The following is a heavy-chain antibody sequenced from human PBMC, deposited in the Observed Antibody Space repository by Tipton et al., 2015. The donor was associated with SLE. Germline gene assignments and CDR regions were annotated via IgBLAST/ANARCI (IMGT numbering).Heavy chain of an antibody. CDR3: ARQGRAKITIFGRGYFDL. CDR2: LNHSGST. D-gene: IGHD3-3*01. J-gene: IGHJ2*01. Sequence: AGLVKPSETLSLTCAVYGGSFSGYYWSWIRQPPGKGLEWIGELNHSGSTNYNQSLKSRVTISVDTSKNQFSLKLSSVTAADTAVYYCARQGRAKITIFGRGYFDLWGRGTLVTVSS. V-gene: IGHV4-34*01. CDR1: GGSFSGYY.